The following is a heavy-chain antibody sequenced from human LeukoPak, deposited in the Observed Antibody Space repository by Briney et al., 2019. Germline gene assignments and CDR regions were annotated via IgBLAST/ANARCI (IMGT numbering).Heavy chain of an antibody. J-gene: IGHJ5*02. D-gene: IGHD2-2*01. Sequence: SVKVSCKAYGGTFSSYAISWVRQAPGQGLEWMGGIIPIFGTANYAQKFQGRVTITADESTGTAYMELSSLRSEDTAVYYCARSPRSYQLLYWFDPWGQGTLVTVSS. CDR1: GGTFSSYA. CDR3: ARSPRSYQLLYWFDP. CDR2: IIPIFGTA. V-gene: IGHV1-69*13.